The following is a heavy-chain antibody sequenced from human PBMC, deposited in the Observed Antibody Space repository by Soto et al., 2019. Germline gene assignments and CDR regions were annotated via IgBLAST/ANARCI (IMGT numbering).Heavy chain of an antibody. V-gene: IGHV3-15*01. D-gene: IGHD2-2*01. CDR2: LKSEAAGGTT. Sequence: PWGSLRLSCAASGFAFSSAWMSWFRQAPGKGLEWVGRLKSEAAGGTTDYAAPVKGRFTISRDDSKNTLYLQMNSLKTDDTAVYYCSSDSSRGDYWGLGTLVAVPQ. CDR1: GFAFSSAW. J-gene: IGHJ4*02. CDR3: SSDSSRGDY.